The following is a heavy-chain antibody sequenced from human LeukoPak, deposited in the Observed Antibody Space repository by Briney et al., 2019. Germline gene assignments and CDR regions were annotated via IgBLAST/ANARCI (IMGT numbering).Heavy chain of an antibody. V-gene: IGHV3-74*01. J-gene: IGHJ4*01. Sequence: GGSLRLSCAASGFTFSTYWMHWVRQTPGEGLVWVSRINEHGSITDYADSVRDRFTISRDNAKNTLYQHMNSLRAEDTAMYYCARDVAGAGSHWGHGTLVTVSS. D-gene: IGHD6-19*01. CDR1: GFTFSTYW. CDR3: ARDVAGAGSH. CDR2: INEHGSIT.